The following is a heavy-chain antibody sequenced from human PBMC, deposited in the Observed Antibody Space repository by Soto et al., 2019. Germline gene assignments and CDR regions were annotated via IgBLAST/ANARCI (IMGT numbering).Heavy chain of an antibody. CDR3: ARGYGSGNLYYFDY. Sequence: SETLSLTCTVSGGSISTYYWNWIRQPPGKGLESIGYIYHSGSTYYNPSLKSRVTISVDTSKNQFSLNLSSVTAADTAVYFCARGYGSGNLYYFDYWGQGTLVTVSS. V-gene: IGHV4-59*12. D-gene: IGHD3-10*01. CDR2: IYHSGST. J-gene: IGHJ4*02. CDR1: GGSISTYY.